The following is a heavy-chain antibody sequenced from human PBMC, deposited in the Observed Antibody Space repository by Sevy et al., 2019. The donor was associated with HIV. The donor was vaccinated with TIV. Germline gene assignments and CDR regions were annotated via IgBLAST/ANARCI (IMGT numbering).Heavy chain of an antibody. J-gene: IGHJ4*02. CDR1: GFTFSTYG. CDR3: ARYLEFYDYGDYGPAFMPDY. V-gene: IGHV3-33*01. D-gene: IGHD4-17*01. Sequence: GESLKISCAASGFTFSTYGMHWVRQAPGKGLEWVAVMWFDGSNTYYADSVKGRFTISRDIAKNTLHLQMNSLRAGDTAVYYCARYLEFYDYGDYGPAFMPDYWGQGTLVTVSS. CDR2: MWFDGSNT.